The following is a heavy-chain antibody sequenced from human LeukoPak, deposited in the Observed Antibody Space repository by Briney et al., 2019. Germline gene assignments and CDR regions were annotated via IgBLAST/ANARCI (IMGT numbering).Heavy chain of an antibody. CDR3: ARRAGAYSHPYDY. CDR2: FSST. V-gene: IGHV3-23*01. CDR1: GFTFRNYA. D-gene: IGHD4/OR15-4a*01. J-gene: IGHJ4*02. Sequence: GGSLRLSCAASGFTFRNYAMSWVRQAPGKGLEWVSFFSSTHYSDSVKGRFTISRDNSKNTLYLQMNSLRAEDTAVYYCARRAGAYSHPYDYWGQGTLVTVSS.